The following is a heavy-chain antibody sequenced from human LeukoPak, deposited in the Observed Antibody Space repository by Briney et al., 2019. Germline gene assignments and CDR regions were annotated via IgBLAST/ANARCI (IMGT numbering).Heavy chain of an antibody. CDR3: ARQSPSIVVVVAAGVERWFDP. CDR1: GYSFTSYW. V-gene: IGHV5-51*01. J-gene: IGHJ5*02. CDR2: IYPGDSDT. Sequence: GESLKISCKGSGYSFTSYWIGWVRQMPGKGLEWMGIIYPGDSDTRYSPSFQGQVTISADKSISTAYLQWSSLKASDTAMYYCARQSPSIVVVVAAGVERWFDPWGQGTLVTVSS. D-gene: IGHD2-15*01.